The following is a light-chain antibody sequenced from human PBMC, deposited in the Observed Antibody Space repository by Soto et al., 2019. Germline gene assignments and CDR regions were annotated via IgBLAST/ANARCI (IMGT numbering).Light chain of an antibody. CDR2: GHR. CDR1: SSNIGAGYD. CDR3: RSYAGTYSFYV. Sequence: QSVLTQPPPLAGPPGQPVTISCTGSSSNIGAGYDVHWYQQLPGTAPKLLIYGHRNRPSASPDRFPGSKSGSSASLASPGLQAEDGADYSCRSYAGTYSFYVFGTGTKVTVL. V-gene: IGLV1-40*01. J-gene: IGLJ1*01.